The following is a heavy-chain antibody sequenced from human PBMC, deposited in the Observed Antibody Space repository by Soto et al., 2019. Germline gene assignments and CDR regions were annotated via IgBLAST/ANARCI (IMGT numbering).Heavy chain of an antibody. Sequence: SETLSLTCTVSGGSISSYYWSWIRQPPGKGLEWIGYIYYSGSTNYNPSLKSRVTISVDTSKNQFSLKLSSVTAADTAVYYCARISGYDLINWFDPWGQGTLVTVSS. V-gene: IGHV4-59*01. CDR1: GGSISSYY. CDR2: IYYSGST. D-gene: IGHD5-12*01. CDR3: ARISGYDLINWFDP. J-gene: IGHJ5*02.